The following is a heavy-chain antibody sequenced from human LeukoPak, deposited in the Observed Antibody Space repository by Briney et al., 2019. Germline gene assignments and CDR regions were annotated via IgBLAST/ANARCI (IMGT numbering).Heavy chain of an antibody. J-gene: IGHJ4*02. CDR2: INPSGGST. V-gene: IGHV1-46*01. CDR1: GGTFSSYA. Sequence: ASVKVSCKASGGTFSSYAISWVRQAPGQGLEWMGIINPSGGSTSYAQKFQGRVTMTRDTSTSTVYMELSSLRSEDTAVYYCARDNPSVGASDYWGQGTLVTVSS. D-gene: IGHD1-26*01. CDR3: ARDNPSVGASDY.